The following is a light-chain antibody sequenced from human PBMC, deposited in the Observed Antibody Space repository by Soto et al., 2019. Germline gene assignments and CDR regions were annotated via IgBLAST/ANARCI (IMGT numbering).Light chain of an antibody. J-gene: IGKJ3*01. CDR1: QSVSGY. CDR2: GAS. CDR3: QQYGNSPLFT. Sequence: EIVLTQSPGTLSLSPGESATLSCRASQSVSGYLAWYQQKPGQSPRLLIYGASNRATGIPTRFSGTGSGTDFTLTISRLEPDDFGVYYCQQYGNSPLFTFRPGTKVDRK. V-gene: IGKV3-20*01.